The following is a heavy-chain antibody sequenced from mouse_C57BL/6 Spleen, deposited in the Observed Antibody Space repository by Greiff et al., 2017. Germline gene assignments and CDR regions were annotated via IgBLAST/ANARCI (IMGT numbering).Heavy chain of an antibody. CDR1: GYTFTSYW. CDR2: IDPSDSYT. V-gene: IGHV1-59*01. Sequence: QVQLQQPGAELVRPGTSVKLSCKASGYTFTSYWMHWVKQRPGQGLEWIGVIDPSDSYTNYNQKFKGKATLTVDTSSSTAYMQLSSLTSEDSAVYYCARSAYGRSYIDDGGQGTTLTVSS. D-gene: IGHD1-1*01. J-gene: IGHJ2*01. CDR3: ARSAYGRSYIDD.